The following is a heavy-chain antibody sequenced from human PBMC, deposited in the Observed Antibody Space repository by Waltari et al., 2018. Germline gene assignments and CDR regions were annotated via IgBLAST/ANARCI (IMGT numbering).Heavy chain of an antibody. Sequence: EVQLVESGGGLVQPGGSLRLSCAASGFTFSSYWMSWVRQAPGKGLEWVANIKQDGSEKYYVDSVKGRFTISRDNAKNSLYLQMNSLRAEDTAVYYCARARITMVRGVTLDAFDIRGQGTMVTVSS. CDR1: GFTFSSYW. CDR3: ARARITMVRGVTLDAFDI. V-gene: IGHV3-7*01. CDR2: IKQDGSEK. J-gene: IGHJ3*02. D-gene: IGHD3-10*01.